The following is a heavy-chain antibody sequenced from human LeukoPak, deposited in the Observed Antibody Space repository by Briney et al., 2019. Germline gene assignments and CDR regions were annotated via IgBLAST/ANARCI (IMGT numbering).Heavy chain of an antibody. J-gene: IGHJ4*02. CDR1: GFTFSSYA. V-gene: IGHV3-48*04. CDR3: ARDLPLIAAAGTCFDY. Sequence: GGSLRLSCAASGFTFSSYAMHWVRQAPGKGLEWVSYISSSGSTIYYADSVKGRFTISRDNAKNSLYLQMNSLRAEDTAVYYCARDLPLIAAAGTCFDYWGQGTLVTVSS. D-gene: IGHD6-13*01. CDR2: ISSSGSTI.